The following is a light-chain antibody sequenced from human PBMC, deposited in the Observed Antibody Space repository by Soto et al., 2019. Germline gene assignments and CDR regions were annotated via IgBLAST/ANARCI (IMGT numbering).Light chain of an antibody. Sequence: EIVLTQSPATLSLSPGERATLSCRASQSVSNSLAWYQQKPGQAPRLLIYDTSNRATGIPARFSGSASGTDLTLTISSLEPEDFAIYYCQLSSNWPSLTFGGGTKVEIK. CDR3: QLSSNWPSLT. CDR2: DTS. CDR1: QSVSNS. V-gene: IGKV3-11*01. J-gene: IGKJ4*01.